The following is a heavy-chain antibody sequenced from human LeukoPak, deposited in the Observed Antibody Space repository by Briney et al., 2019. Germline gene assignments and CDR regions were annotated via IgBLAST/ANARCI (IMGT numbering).Heavy chain of an antibody. V-gene: IGHV4-59*01. D-gene: IGHD2-15*01. CDR1: GGSLSSYY. Sequence: SETLSLTCTVSGGSLSSYYWSWLRQPPGKGLEWIGYIYHSGSTNYNPSIKSRVTISVDTSKNQFSLKLSSVTAADTAVYYCARGHSGTFDYWGQGTLVTVSS. CDR3: ARGHSGTFDY. CDR2: IYHSGST. J-gene: IGHJ4*02.